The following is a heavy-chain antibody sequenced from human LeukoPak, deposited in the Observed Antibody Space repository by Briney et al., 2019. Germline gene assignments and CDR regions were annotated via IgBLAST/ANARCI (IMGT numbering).Heavy chain of an antibody. CDR2: ISGSGGST. CDR3: VKDLEVEDIVVVQVAFDI. Sequence: HPGGSLRLSCAASGFTFSSYAMSWVRQAPGKGLEWVSAISGSGGSTYYADSVKGRFTISRDNSKNTLYLQMNSLRAEDTAVYYCVKDLEVEDIVVVQVAFDIWGQGTMVTVSS. CDR1: GFTFSSYA. J-gene: IGHJ3*02. V-gene: IGHV3-23*01. D-gene: IGHD2-15*01.